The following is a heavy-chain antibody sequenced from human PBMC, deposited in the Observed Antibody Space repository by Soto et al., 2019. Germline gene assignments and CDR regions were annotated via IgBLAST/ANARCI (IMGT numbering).Heavy chain of an antibody. D-gene: IGHD3-10*01. CDR3: AKDLVWFGELLH. CDR1: GFTFSSYE. CDR2: ISGSGGTI. V-gene: IGHV3-48*03. J-gene: IGHJ4*02. Sequence: GGSLRLSCEASGFTFSSYEMHWFRQAPGKGLEWITYISGSGGTIYHADSVKGRFTISRDNAKDPLFLQMNSLRAEDTAMYYCAKDLVWFGELLHWGRGTLVTVSS.